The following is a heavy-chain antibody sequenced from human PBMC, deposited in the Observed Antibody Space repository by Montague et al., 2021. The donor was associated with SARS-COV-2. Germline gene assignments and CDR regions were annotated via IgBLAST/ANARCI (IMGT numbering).Heavy chain of an antibody. CDR1: DGSFSGYY. Sequence: ETLSLTCAVYDGSFSGYYWSWIRQPPGKGLEWIGEINHSGSTNYNPSLKSRVTISVDTSKDQFSLKLNSVSAADTAVYYCARGQVTIFGVLIMLPAAGALDIWGQGTMVTVSS. D-gene: IGHD3-3*01. CDR3: ARGQVTIFGVLIMLPAAGALDI. V-gene: IGHV4-34*01. CDR2: INHSGST. J-gene: IGHJ3*02.